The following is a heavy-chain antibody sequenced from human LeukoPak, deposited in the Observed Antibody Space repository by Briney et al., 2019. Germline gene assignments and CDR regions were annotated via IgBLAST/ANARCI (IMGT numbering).Heavy chain of an antibody. D-gene: IGHD2-15*01. CDR1: GDSISSSVYY. J-gene: IGHJ4*02. V-gene: IGHV4-39*01. CDR2: IYYSGNT. CDR3: ARPRQPNVKAANFEY. Sequence: KPSETVSLICAVSGDSISSSVYYWGWIRQPPGKGLEWIGSIYYSGNTYYNPSLKSRVTISVDTSKNQFSLKLTSVTAADTAVYYCARPRQPNVKAANFEYWGQGTLVTVSS.